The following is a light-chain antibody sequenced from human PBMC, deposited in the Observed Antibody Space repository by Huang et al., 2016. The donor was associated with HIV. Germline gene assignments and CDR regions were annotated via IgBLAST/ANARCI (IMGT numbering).Light chain of an antibody. CDR1: QSLLNNNGYNY. V-gene: IGKV2-28*01. J-gene: IGKJ2*01. Sequence: DIVMTQSPLSLPVTPGEPASISCRSSQSLLNNNGYNYLDWYLQKPGQSPQVLIYLVFSRASGVPDRFSGSGSGTDFTLKISRVEAEDVGVYYCMQALQTPYTFGQGTKLEIK. CDR3: MQALQTPYT. CDR2: LVF.